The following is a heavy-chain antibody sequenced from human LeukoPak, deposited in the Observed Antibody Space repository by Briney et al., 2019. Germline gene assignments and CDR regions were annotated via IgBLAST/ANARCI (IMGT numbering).Heavy chain of an antibody. Sequence: GESLKISCKGSGYSFTSYWIGWVRQMPGKGLEWMGIIYPGDSDTRYSPSFQGQVTISADKSISTAYLQWSSLKASDTAMYYCARRYYHGSGSYYKNHFDYWGQGTLVTVSS. D-gene: IGHD3-10*01. V-gene: IGHV5-51*01. J-gene: IGHJ4*02. CDR3: ARRYYHGSGSYYKNHFDY. CDR1: GYSFTSYW. CDR2: IYPGDSDT.